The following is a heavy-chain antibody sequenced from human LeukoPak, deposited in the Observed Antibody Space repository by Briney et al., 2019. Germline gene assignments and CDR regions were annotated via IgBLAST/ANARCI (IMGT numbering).Heavy chain of an antibody. CDR1: GGSISSYY. CDR2: INHSGST. CDR3: ARGPLSTYLQYFQH. J-gene: IGHJ1*01. D-gene: IGHD2-2*02. Sequence: SETLSLTCTVSGGSISSYYWTWIRQPPGKGLEWIGEINHSGSTNYNPSLKSRVTISVDTSKNQFSLKLSSVTAADTAVYYCARGPLSTYLQYFQHWGQGTLVTVSS. V-gene: IGHV4-34*01.